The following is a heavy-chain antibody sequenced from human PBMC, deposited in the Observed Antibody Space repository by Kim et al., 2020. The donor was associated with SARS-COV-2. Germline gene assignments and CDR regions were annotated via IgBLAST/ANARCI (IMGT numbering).Heavy chain of an antibody. CDR3: ARVACITIFGVVNSAFDI. CDR1: GGSISSGGYY. Sequence: SETLSLTCTVSGGSISSGGYYWGWIRQHPGKGLEWIGYTYYSGSTYYNPSLRSRVTISVDTSKNQFSLKLSSVTAADTAVYYCARVACITIFGVVNSAFDIWGQGTMVTVSS. J-gene: IGHJ3*02. V-gene: IGHV4-31*03. D-gene: IGHD3-3*01. CDR2: TYYSGST.